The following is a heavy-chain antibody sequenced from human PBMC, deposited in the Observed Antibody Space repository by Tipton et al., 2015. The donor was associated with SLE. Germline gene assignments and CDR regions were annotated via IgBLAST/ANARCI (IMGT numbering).Heavy chain of an antibody. V-gene: IGHV3-7*01. J-gene: IGHJ4*02. CDR2: IKQDGSEK. Sequence: SLRLSCAASGFTLSSYWMSWVRQAPGKGLEWVANIKQDGSEKYYVDSVKGRFTISRDNAKNSLYLQMNSLRAEDTAVYYCARREVGYFDYWGQGTLVTVSS. CDR1: GFTLSSYW. D-gene: IGHD1-26*01. CDR3: ARREVGYFDY.